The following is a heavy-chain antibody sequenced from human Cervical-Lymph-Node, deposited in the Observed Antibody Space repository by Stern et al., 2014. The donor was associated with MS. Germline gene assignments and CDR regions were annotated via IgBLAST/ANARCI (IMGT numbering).Heavy chain of an antibody. D-gene: IGHD2-2*01. Sequence: EVQLVESGGGLVQPGGSLRLSCAASGFTFSSYWMHWVRQAPGKGLVRVSRINSDGSTTNYADSVKGRFTISRDNAKNRLYLQMNSLRVEDTAVYYCARVGATSWRTGGQGTLVTVSS. V-gene: IGHV3-74*01. CDR3: ARVGATSWRT. CDR2: INSDGSTT. J-gene: IGHJ4*02. CDR1: GFTFSSYW.